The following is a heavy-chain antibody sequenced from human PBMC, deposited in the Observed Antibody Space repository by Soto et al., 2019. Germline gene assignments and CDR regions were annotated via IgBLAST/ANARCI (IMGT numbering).Heavy chain of an antibody. V-gene: IGHV2-5*02. CDR2: IYWDDDK. J-gene: IGHJ3*02. Sequence: QITLKESGPTLVKPTQTLTLTCTFSGFSLSTSGVGVDWIRQPPGKALECLALIYWDDDKRYSPSLKSRLTLTKDTSKNQVVLTMTNMDTLDTVTYYCAHRHALIEGDAFYIWGQGTMVTLSS. CDR3: AHRHALIEGDAFYI. CDR1: GFSLSTSGVG. D-gene: IGHD3-16*02.